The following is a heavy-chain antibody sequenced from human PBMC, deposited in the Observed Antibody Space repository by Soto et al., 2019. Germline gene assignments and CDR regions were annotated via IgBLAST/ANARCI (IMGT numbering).Heavy chain of an antibody. CDR1: GFTFSSYA. J-gene: IGHJ4*02. CDR2: ISGNGGSK. D-gene: IGHD2-15*01. V-gene: IGHV3-23*01. CDR3: ARAPPVVVEFDY. Sequence: PGGSLRLSCAASGFTFSSYAMSWVRQAPGKGLEWVSAISGNGGSKYYADSVKGRFTISRDNAKNTLYLQMNSLRAEDTAVYYCARAPPVVVEFDYWGQGTLVTVSS.